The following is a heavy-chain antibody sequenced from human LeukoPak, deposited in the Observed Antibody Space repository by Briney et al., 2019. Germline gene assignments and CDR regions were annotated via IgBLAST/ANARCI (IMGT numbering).Heavy chain of an antibody. Sequence: GGSLRLSCAASGFTFSSYAMSWVRQAPGKGLEWVSAISGSGGSTYYADSVKGRFTISRDNSKNTLYLQMNSLRAEDTAVYYCAKTLLYFTLVELRYFDGWFDPWGQGTLVTVSS. J-gene: IGHJ5*02. CDR2: ISGSGGST. V-gene: IGHV3-23*01. D-gene: IGHD3-9*01. CDR1: GFTFSSYA. CDR3: AKTLLYFTLVELRYFDGWFDP.